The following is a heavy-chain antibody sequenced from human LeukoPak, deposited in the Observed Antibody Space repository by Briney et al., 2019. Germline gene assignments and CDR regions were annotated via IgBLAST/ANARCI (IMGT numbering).Heavy chain of an antibody. D-gene: IGHD4-23*01. CDR3: ARTVDDGFDY. V-gene: IGHV1-69*04. CDR2: IIPILGIA. J-gene: IGHJ4*02. Sequence: SVKVSCKASGGTFISYAISWVRQAPGQGLEWMGRIIPILGIANYAQKFQGRVTITADKSTSTAYMELSSLRSEDTAVYYCARTVDDGFDYWGQGTLVTVSS. CDR1: GGTFISYA.